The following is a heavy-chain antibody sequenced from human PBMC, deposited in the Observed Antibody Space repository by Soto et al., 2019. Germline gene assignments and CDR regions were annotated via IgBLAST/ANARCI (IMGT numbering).Heavy chain of an antibody. Sequence: QVELVQSGAEVKKPGASVKVSCKASGYTFSTCDITSVRQAPGQGLEWMGRLSPKKGHTKYAQKGQGRVTMTTDTSTNTAYMELRSLRPDGTAVYFCVRDQDCDISSGKGPAFDVWGQGTMVTVSS. CDR3: VRDQDCDISSGKGPAFDV. V-gene: IGHV1-18*01. CDR2: LSPKKGHT. CDR1: GYTFSTCD. D-gene: IGHD3-9*01. J-gene: IGHJ3*01.